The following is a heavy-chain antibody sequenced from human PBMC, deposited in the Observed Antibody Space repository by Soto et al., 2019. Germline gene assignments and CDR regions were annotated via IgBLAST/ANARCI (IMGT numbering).Heavy chain of an antibody. CDR1: GDTVTGYY. CDR3: ARDDSSSYYTGKDYYYGMDV. D-gene: IGHD6-13*01. Sequence: ASGKVSCKASGDTVTGYYMHCVRQAPGQGLEWMGWINPNSGGTNYAQKFQGRVTMTRDTSISTAYMELSRLRSDDTAVYYCARDDSSSYYTGKDYYYGMDVWGQGTTVTVSS. J-gene: IGHJ6*02. CDR2: INPNSGGT. V-gene: IGHV1-2*02.